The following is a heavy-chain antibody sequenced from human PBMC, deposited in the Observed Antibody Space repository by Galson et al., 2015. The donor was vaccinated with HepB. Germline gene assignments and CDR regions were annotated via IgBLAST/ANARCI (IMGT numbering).Heavy chain of an antibody. V-gene: IGHV3-30*18. CDR3: AKDLLYTTIRTYGMDV. D-gene: IGHD5-12*01. J-gene: IGHJ6*02. Sequence: SLRLSCAASGFTFSSYGMHWVRQAPGKGLEWVAVMSYDGSNKYYADSVKGRFTISRDNSKNTLYLQMNSLRAEDTAVYYCAKDLLYTTIRTYGMDVWGQGTTVTVSS. CDR1: GFTFSSYG. CDR2: MSYDGSNK.